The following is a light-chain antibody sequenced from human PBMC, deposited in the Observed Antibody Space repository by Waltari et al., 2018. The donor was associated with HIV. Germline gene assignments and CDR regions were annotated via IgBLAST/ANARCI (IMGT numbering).Light chain of an antibody. V-gene: IGLV3-1*01. CDR1: KLGDNY. Sequence: SYELTQSPSVSVSPGQTASITCSGDKLGDNYACWYQQKPGQSPVLVIYQDSKRPSGIPERFSGSNSGNTATLTIRGTQAMDEADYYCQAWDSGTWVFGGGTKLTVL. CDR2: QDS. CDR3: QAWDSGTWV. J-gene: IGLJ3*02.